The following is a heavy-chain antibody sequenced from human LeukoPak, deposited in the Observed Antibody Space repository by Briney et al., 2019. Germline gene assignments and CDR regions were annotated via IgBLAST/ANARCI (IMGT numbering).Heavy chain of an antibody. V-gene: IGHV4-59*12. CDR3: ARERTLFPGDSSGYFDY. J-gene: IGHJ4*02. D-gene: IGHD3-22*01. Sequence: SETLSLTCTVSGESISGFYWTWIRQPPGKGLEWIGYIYYSGSTYYNPSLKSRVTISVDTSKNQFSLKLSSVTAADTAVYYCARERTLFPGDSSGYFDYWGQGTLVTVSS. CDR2: IYYSGST. CDR1: GESISGFY.